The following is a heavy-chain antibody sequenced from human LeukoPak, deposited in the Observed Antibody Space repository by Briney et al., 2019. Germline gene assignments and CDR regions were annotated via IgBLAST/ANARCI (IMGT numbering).Heavy chain of an antibody. J-gene: IGHJ5*02. CDR1: GGSISSYY. Sequence: SETLSLTCTVSGGSISSYYWSWIRQPPGKGLEWIGEINHSGSTNYNPSLKSRVTISVDTSKNQFSLKLSSVTAADTAVYYCARHLLLWFNWFDPWGQGTLVTVSS. CDR3: ARHLLLWFNWFDP. V-gene: IGHV4-34*01. D-gene: IGHD3-10*01. CDR2: INHSGST.